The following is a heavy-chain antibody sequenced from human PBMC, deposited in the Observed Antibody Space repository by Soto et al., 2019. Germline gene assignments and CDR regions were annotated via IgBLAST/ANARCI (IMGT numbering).Heavy chain of an antibody. D-gene: IGHD5-12*01. J-gene: IGHJ4*02. CDR2: IYSGGST. Sequence: EVQLVESGGGLVQPGGSLRLSCAASGFTVSSNYMSWVRQAPGKGLEWVSVIYSGGSTYYADSVKGRFTISRHNSKNTLYLQMNSLRAEDTAVYYCAREIPGYSGYGYFDYWGQGTLVTVSS. CDR3: AREIPGYSGYGYFDY. V-gene: IGHV3-53*04. CDR1: GFTVSSNY.